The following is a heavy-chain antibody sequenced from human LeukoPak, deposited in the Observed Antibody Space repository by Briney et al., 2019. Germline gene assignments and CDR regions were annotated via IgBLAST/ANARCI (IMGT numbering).Heavy chain of an antibody. J-gene: IGHJ5*02. V-gene: IGHV3-48*01. D-gene: IGHD5-12*01. CDR1: GFIFSQYS. Sequence: GSLRLSCAASGFIFSQYSMNWVRQAPGKGLEWVSHIRSSSETFYADSVKGRFTISRDNARNSLYLQMNNLRGEDTAIYHCARDAGNSGYGCDLWGQGTLVTVSS. CDR2: IRSSSET. CDR3: ARDAGNSGYGCDL.